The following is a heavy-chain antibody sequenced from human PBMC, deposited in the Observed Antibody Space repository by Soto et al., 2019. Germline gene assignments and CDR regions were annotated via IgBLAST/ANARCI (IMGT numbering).Heavy chain of an antibody. CDR3: ATRNHYYDSSGYYRDY. CDR2: ISGSGGST. D-gene: IGHD3-22*01. J-gene: IGHJ4*02. V-gene: IGHV3-23*01. CDR1: GFTFSSYA. Sequence: LRLSCAASGFTFSSYAMSWVRQAPGKGLEWVSAISGSGGSTYYADSVKGRFTISGDNSKNTLYLQMNSLRAEDTAVYYCATRNHYYDSSGYYRDYWGQGTLVTVSS.